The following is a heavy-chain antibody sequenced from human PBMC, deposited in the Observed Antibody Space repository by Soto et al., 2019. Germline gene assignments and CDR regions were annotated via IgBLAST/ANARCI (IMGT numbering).Heavy chain of an antibody. Sequence: SETLSLTCAVYGGSFSGYYWTWIRQPPGTGLEWIGEINHSGSTNYNPSLKSRVTISVDTSKNQFSLKLNSVTAADTAVYSCARHPGYCSGSSCYGYYTMDVWGQGTTVTVSS. CDR3: ARHPGYCSGSSCYGYYTMDV. CDR2: INHSGST. D-gene: IGHD2-2*01. V-gene: IGHV4-34*01. J-gene: IGHJ6*02. CDR1: GGSFSGYY.